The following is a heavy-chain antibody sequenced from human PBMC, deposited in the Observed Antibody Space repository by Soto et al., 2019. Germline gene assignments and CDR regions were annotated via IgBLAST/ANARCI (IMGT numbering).Heavy chain of an antibody. V-gene: IGHV1-2*02. CDR2: INPNSGGT. Sequence: QVQLVQSGAEVKKPGASVKVSCKASGYTFSDYYIHWVRQAPGQGLEWMGWINPNSGGTNSAEQFQDRVTMTRDTSISTAHMELRRLRSHDTAVYYCARERYCTTTGCYAFDPWGQGALVTVSS. J-gene: IGHJ5*02. CDR1: GYTFSDYY. CDR3: ARERYCTTTGCYAFDP. D-gene: IGHD2-2*01.